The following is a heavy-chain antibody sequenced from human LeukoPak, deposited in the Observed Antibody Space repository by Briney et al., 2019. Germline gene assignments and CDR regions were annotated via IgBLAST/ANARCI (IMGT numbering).Heavy chain of an antibody. CDR1: GFTFSSYS. V-gene: IGHV3-21*01. J-gene: IGHJ5*02. CDR3: ARTLIRYGWFDP. D-gene: IGHD3-9*01. Sequence: PGGSLRLSCAAFGFTFSSYSMNWVRQAPGKGLEWVSSIRSSSSYIYYADSVKGRFTISRDNAKNSLYLQMNSLRAEDTAVYYCARTLIRYGWFDPWGQGTLVTVSS. CDR2: IRSSSSYI.